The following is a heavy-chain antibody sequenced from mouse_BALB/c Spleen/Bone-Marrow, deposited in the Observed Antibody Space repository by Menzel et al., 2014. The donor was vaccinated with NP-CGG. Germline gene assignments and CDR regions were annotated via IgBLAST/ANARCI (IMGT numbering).Heavy chain of an antibody. CDR2: ISYSGST. Sequence: EVQLQQSGPSLVEPSQTLSLTCSVTGDSITSGYWNWIRKFPGNKLEYMGYISYSGSTYYNPSLKSRISITRDTSMNLYYLQLNSVTTKDTATYYCARSGSSGYHYYAMDYWGQGTSVSVSS. J-gene: IGHJ4*01. CDR1: GDSITSGY. D-gene: IGHD3-1*01. CDR3: ARSGSSGYHYYAMDY. V-gene: IGHV3-8*02.